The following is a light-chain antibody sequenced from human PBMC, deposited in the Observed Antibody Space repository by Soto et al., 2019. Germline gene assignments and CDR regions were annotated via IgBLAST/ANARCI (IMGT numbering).Light chain of an antibody. CDR1: QSVYSY. J-gene: IGKJ5*01. V-gene: IGKV3-11*01. CDR3: KQRSNWPIT. Sequence: EIVLTQSPATLSLSPGERATLSCRASQSVYSYLSWYQQKPGQAPRLLIYDASNRATGIPPKFRGSGSGTGFTLTTRSLEPEDFAIYNCKQRSNWPITFGQGTRLEIK. CDR2: DAS.